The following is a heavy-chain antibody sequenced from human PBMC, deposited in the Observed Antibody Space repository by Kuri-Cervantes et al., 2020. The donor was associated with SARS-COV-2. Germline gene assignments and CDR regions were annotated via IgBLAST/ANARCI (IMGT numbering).Heavy chain of an antibody. D-gene: IGHD3-9*01. Sequence: ETLSLTCAASGLSFSSSWMHWVRQPPGEGLVWVSRIRCDGSTTNYADAVKGLFTISRDNARNMLYLQMNSLRAEDTALYYCLLSPTGYGRFDPWGQGTLVTVSS. J-gene: IGHJ5*02. CDR1: GLSFSSSW. V-gene: IGHV3-74*01. CDR3: LLSPTGYGRFDP. CDR2: IRCDGSTT.